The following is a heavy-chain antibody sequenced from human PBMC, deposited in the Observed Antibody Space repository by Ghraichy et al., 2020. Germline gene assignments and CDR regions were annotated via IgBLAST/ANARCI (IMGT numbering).Heavy chain of an antibody. J-gene: IGHJ5*02. CDR2: ISSSSSTI. Sequence: GGSLRLSCAASGFTFSSYSMNWVRQAPGKGLEWVSYISSSSSTIYYADSVKGRFTISRDNAKNSLYLQMNSLRDEDTAVYYCARDGADSSSWYNWFDPWGQGTLVTVSS. D-gene: IGHD6-13*01. V-gene: IGHV3-48*02. CDR1: GFTFSSYS. CDR3: ARDGADSSSWYNWFDP.